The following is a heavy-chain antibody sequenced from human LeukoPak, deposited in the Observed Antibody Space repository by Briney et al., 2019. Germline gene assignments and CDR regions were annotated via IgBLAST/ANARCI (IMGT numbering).Heavy chain of an antibody. V-gene: IGHV3-49*04. D-gene: IGHD6-6*01. Sequence: GGSLTLSCTASGFTFGDYAMSWARQAPGQGLEWIGFIRSKVYGEATEYAASVKGRFTVSRDDSNSLAYLQMNSLQTEDTAVYYCTRLVPYLDSWGQGTLVTVSS. CDR2: IRSKVYGEAT. CDR1: GFTFGDYA. CDR3: TRLVPYLDS. J-gene: IGHJ4*02.